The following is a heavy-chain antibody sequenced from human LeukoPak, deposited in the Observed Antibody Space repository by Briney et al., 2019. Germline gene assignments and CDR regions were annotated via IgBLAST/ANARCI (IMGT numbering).Heavy chain of an antibody. V-gene: IGHV1-2*02. CDR2: INPKSGDT. CDR1: GYSFTAFY. CDR3: ARDGPGQKSNFDF. J-gene: IGHJ4*02. Sequence: ASVKVSRKASGYSFTAFYIHWVRQAPGQGLEWMGWINPKSGDTNSAQNFQGRVTMTRDTFVNTVYMQLHRLRFDDTAVYYCARDGPGQKSNFDFWGQGTLVTVSS.